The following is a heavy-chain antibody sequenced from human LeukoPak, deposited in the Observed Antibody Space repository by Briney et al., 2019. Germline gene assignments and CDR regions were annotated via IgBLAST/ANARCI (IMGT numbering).Heavy chain of an antibody. J-gene: IGHJ3*02. D-gene: IGHD3-3*01. CDR1: GGSISSYY. Sequence: PSETLSLTCTVSGGSISSYYWAWIRQPAGQGLEWIGTIYYSGTTYYNPSLKSRVTISLDTSSNQLSLGLTSVIAMDTAIYYCARHRYYDSWVHTGAFDIWGHGTTVTVSS. V-gene: IGHV4-39*01. CDR3: ARHRYYDSWVHTGAFDI. CDR2: IYYSGTT.